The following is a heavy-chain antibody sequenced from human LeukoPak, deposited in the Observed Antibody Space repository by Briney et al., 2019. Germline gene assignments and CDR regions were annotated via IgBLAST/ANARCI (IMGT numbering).Heavy chain of an antibody. CDR1: GYTFTGYY. J-gene: IGHJ6*02. CDR3: ARDMRVEWIHYNYGMDV. Sequence: ASVKVSCKASGYTFTGYYMHWVRQAPGQGLERMGWINPNSGGTNYAQKFQGRVTMTRDTSISTAYMELSRLRSDDTAVYYCARDMRVEWIHYNYGMDVWGQGTTVTVSS. V-gene: IGHV1-2*02. D-gene: IGHD3-22*01. CDR2: INPNSGGT.